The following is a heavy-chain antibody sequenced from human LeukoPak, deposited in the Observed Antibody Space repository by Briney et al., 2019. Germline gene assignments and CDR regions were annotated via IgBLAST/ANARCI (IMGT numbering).Heavy chain of an antibody. CDR2: IYYSGST. CDR3: AREGYSSSSGGNWFDP. Sequence: PSETLSLTCTVSGGSISSYYWSWIRQPPGKGLEWIGYIYYSGSTNYNPSLKSRVTISVDTSKNQFSLKLSSVTAADTAVYYCAREGYSSSSGGNWFDPWGQGTLVTVSS. V-gene: IGHV4-59*01. J-gene: IGHJ5*02. D-gene: IGHD6-6*01. CDR1: GGSISSYY.